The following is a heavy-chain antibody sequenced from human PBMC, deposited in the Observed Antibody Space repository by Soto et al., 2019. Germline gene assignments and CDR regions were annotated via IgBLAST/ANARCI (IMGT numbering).Heavy chain of an antibody. CDR1: GFTFRSFT. CDR3: TRDASRDSSARGWFDP. J-gene: IGHJ5*02. V-gene: IGHV3-21*01. CDR2: ISSNSAYI. D-gene: IGHD6-13*01. Sequence: GGSLRLSCAASGFTFRSFTMNWVRQAPGKGLEWVSTISSNSAYIYYTDALRGRFTISRDNAKNPLHLQMNSLRAEDTAVYYCTRDASRDSSARGWFDPWGPGTLVTVS.